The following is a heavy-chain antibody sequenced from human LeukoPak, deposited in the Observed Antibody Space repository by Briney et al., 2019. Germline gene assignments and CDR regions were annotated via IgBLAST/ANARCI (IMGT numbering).Heavy chain of an antibody. J-gene: IGHJ4*02. CDR1: GGSISSYY. V-gene: IGHV4-59*12. Sequence: SETLSLTCTVSGGSISSYYWSWIRQPPGKGLEWIAYISDIGSINYNPSLKSRVTISVDTSKNQFSLKLSSVTAADTAVYYCASGGLDSSGSTVDYWGQGTLVTVSS. D-gene: IGHD3-22*01. CDR3: ASGGLDSSGSTVDY. CDR2: ISDIGSI.